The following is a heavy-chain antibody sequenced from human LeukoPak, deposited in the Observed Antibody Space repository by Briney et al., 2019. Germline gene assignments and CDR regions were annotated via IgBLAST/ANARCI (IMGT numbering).Heavy chain of an antibody. Sequence: SETLSLTCTVSGGSISSYYWSWIRQPPGKGLEWIGYIYYSGSTNYNPSLKSRVTISVDTSKNQFSLKLSSVTAADTAVYYCARHVRMAYYYYYMDVWGKGTTVTISS. D-gene: IGHD5-24*01. CDR1: GGSISSYY. J-gene: IGHJ6*03. V-gene: IGHV4-59*08. CDR3: ARHVRMAYYYYYMDV. CDR2: IYYSGST.